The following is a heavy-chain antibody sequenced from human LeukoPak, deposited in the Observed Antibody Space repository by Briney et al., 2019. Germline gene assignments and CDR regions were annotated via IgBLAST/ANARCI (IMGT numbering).Heavy chain of an antibody. CDR2: ISSSGSTI. CDR3: AHDPATVPSAGY. D-gene: IGHD4-17*01. J-gene: IGHJ4*02. Sequence: GGSPRLSCAASGFTFSDYYMSWIRQAPGKGLEWVSYISSSGSTIYYADSVKGRFTISRDNAKNSLYLQMDSLRAEDTAVYYCAHDPATVPSAGYWGQGTQVTVSS. V-gene: IGHV3-11*01. CDR1: GFTFSDYY.